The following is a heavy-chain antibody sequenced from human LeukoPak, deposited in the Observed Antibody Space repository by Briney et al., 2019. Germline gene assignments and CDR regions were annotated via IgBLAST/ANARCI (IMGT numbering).Heavy chain of an antibody. Sequence: GGSLRLSCAASGFIFSDYDMHWVRQATGKGLEWVSAVGMAGDTYYPDSVKGRFTSSRENAKNSLYLQMNSLSAEDTAVYYCARRAGFHGMDVWGQGTTVTVSS. CDR3: ARRAGFHGMDV. V-gene: IGHV3-13*01. CDR2: VGMAGDT. CDR1: GFIFSDYD. J-gene: IGHJ6*02.